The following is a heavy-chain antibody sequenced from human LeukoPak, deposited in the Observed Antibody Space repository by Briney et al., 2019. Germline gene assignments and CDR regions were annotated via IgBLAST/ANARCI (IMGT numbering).Heavy chain of an antibody. V-gene: IGHV3-7*01. J-gene: IGHJ1*01. CDR3: ASSHDSAGND. D-gene: IGHD2-15*01. CDR2: INPDGRAT. Sequence: GGSLRFSCAASGFTFGTSWMSWVRQAPGKGLEWLANINPDGRATFYVDSVKGRFIISRDNAKNSLFLQMSSLRDDDTALYYCASSHDSAGNDWGQGTVVTVYS. CDR1: GFTFGTSW.